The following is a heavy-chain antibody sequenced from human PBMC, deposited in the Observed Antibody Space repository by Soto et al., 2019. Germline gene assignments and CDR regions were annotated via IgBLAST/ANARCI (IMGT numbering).Heavy chain of an antibody. CDR2: INHSGST. V-gene: IGHV4-34*01. CDR1: GGSFSGYY. Sequence: SETLSLTCAVYGGSFSGYYWSWIRQPPGKGLEWIGEINHSGSTNYNPSLKSRVTISVDTSKNQFSLKLSSVTAADTAVYYCARGRMRYYYYGMDVWGQGTTVT. J-gene: IGHJ6*02. CDR3: ARGRMRYYYYGMDV.